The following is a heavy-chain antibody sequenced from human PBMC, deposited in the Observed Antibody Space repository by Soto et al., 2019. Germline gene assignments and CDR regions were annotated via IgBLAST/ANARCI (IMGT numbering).Heavy chain of an antibody. V-gene: IGHV3-23*01. Sequence: EVQLLESGGGLVQPGGSLRLSCAASGFTFSSYAMSWVRQAPGKGLEWVSAISGSGGSTYYADSVKGRFTISRDNSKNTLYMQMKSLRAEDTAVYYCAKDDGGDCSGGSCYEGDYWGQGTLVTVSS. D-gene: IGHD2-15*01. CDR3: AKDDGGDCSGGSCYEGDY. CDR1: GFTFSSYA. J-gene: IGHJ4*02. CDR2: ISGSGGST.